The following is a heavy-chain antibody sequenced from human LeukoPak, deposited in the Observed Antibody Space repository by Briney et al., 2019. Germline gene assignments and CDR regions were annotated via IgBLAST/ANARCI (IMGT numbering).Heavy chain of an antibody. CDR1: GFNVISNY. V-gene: IGHV3-21*01. D-gene: IGHD3-10*01. Sequence: PGGSLRLSCAASGFNVISNYMRGVRQPPGKGRDGVSSISSSSCYIYFEDSVKGRFTISRDNAMTSLYLQMSSLRAEDTAVYYCARWELLWFGGHYYGMDVWGKGTTVTVSS. CDR3: ARWELLWFGGHYYGMDV. J-gene: IGHJ6*04. CDR2: ISSSSCYI.